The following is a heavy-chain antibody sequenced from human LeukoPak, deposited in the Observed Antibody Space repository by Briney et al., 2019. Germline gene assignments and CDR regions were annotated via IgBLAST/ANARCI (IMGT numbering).Heavy chain of an antibody. CDR1: GYTFTNFD. CDR2: MKSKSGDT. CDR3: VRVGWYWDY. J-gene: IGHJ4*02. Sequence: ASVKLSCNASGYTFTNFDINWVSQTTGQGLEWMGWMKSKSGDTGYAQTSQGRITTTRNTSIHTAYMELSSLKSADTATYYCVRVGWYWDYWGRGTLVTVSS. D-gene: IGHD6-19*01. V-gene: IGHV1-8*01.